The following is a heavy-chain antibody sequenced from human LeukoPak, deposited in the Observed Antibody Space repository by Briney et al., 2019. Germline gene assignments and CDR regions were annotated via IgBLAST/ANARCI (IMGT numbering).Heavy chain of an antibody. CDR2: IRGSGDRT. CDR1: GFTFSSYA. D-gene: IGHD1-26*01. Sequence: GGSLRLSCAASGFTFSSYAMSWVRQAPGKGLEWVSAIRGSGDRTHYADSVKGRFTISRDNSKNTLYLQMNSLRAEDTAVYYCAKDSKIVGATFRSYHYMDVWGKGTTVTISS. V-gene: IGHV3-23*01. CDR3: AKDSKIVGATFRSYHYMDV. J-gene: IGHJ6*03.